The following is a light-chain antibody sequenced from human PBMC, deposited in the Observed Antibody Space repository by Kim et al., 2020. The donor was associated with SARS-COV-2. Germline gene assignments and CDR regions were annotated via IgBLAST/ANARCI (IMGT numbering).Light chain of an antibody. CDR1: KLGDKY. Sequence: SYELTQPPSVSVSPGQTASITCSGDKLGDKYAYWYQQKPGQSPVLVMYQDTRRPSGTPERFSGSNSGNTATLTISGTQAMDEADYYCQVWDSRTGVFGGG. V-gene: IGLV3-1*01. CDR3: QVWDSRTGV. CDR2: QDT. J-gene: IGLJ2*01.